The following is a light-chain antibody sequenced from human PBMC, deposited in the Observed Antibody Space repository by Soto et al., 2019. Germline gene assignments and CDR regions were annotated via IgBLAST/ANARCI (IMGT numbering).Light chain of an antibody. Sequence: DIQMTQSPSSLSASVGDRVTITCQASQDISKYLNWYQQKLGKAPKLLIYDASNLETGVPSRFSGSGSGTDFTFTVTSLQPEDFATYFCQQFHSLPLTFGGGTKVEIK. CDR1: QDISKY. J-gene: IGKJ4*01. CDR3: QQFHSLPLT. CDR2: DAS. V-gene: IGKV1-33*01.